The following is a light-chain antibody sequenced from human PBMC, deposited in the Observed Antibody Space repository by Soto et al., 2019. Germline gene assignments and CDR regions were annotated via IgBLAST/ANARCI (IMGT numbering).Light chain of an antibody. Sequence: ETVFTQSPGPLSLSPGERATPSCRARQSVSSSSLAWYQQRPGQAPRLLIYGTSSRATGIPDRFSGSGSGTDFTLTISRLEPEDFAVYFCQRYGSSPLITFGQGTRLEIK. CDR1: QSVSSSS. V-gene: IGKV3-20*01. CDR2: GTS. J-gene: IGKJ5*01. CDR3: QRYGSSPLIT.